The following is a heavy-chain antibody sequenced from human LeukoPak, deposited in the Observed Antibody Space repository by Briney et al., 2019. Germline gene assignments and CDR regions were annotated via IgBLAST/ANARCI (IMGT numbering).Heavy chain of an antibody. D-gene: IGHD3-9*01. Sequence: SETLSLTRTVSGGSISSYYWSWIRQPPGKGLEWIGYIYYSGSTNYNPSLKSRVTISIDTSKNQLSLKLSSVPAADTAVYYCARRYYDILTGYMGFDYWGQGTLVTVSS. CDR3: ARRYYDILTGYMGFDY. CDR1: GGSISSYY. V-gene: IGHV4-59*08. J-gene: IGHJ4*02. CDR2: IYYSGST.